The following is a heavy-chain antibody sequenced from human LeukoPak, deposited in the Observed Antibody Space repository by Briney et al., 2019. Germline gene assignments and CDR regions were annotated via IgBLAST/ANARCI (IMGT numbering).Heavy chain of an antibody. Sequence: SETLSLTCTVSGGSISSYYWSWIRQSPGKGLEWIGYIYYSGSTNYNPSLKSRVTISVDTSKNQFSLKLSSVTAADTAVYYCAASGYSYGSVDYWGQGTLVTVSS. V-gene: IGHV4-59*01. CDR3: AASGYSYGSVDY. D-gene: IGHD5-18*01. CDR2: IYYSGST. J-gene: IGHJ4*02. CDR1: GGSISSYY.